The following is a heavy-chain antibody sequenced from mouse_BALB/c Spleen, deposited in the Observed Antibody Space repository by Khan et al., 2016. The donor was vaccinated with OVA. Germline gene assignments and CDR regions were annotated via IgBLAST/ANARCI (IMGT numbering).Heavy chain of an antibody. D-gene: IGHD2-3*01. J-gene: IGHJ3*01. CDR1: GFNIKDTY. V-gene: IGHV14-3*02. Sequence: EVQLKQSGAELVKPGASVKLSCTTSGFNIKDTYIHWVKQRPEQGLVWIGRIDPANGYTKFDPRFRGKATITTDTSSNTAYLQLSSLTSEDTAVYYCARITYDDGSYWGQGTLVTVSS. CDR3: ARITYDDGSY. CDR2: IDPANGYT.